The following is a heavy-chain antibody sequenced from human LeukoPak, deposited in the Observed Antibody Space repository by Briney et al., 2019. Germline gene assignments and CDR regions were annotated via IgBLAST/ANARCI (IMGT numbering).Heavy chain of an antibody. CDR2: ISAYNGNT. J-gene: IGHJ3*02. CDR3: ARGCSGGRCYSVDAFDI. CDR1: GYTFTNYG. Sequence: GASVTVSCKASGYTFTNYGISWVRQAPGQGLEWMGWISAYNGNTNYAQKLQVRISMTTDTSTSTAYMELRSLRSDDTAVYYCARGCSGGRCYSVDAFDIWGQGTVVTVSS. V-gene: IGHV1-18*01. D-gene: IGHD2-15*01.